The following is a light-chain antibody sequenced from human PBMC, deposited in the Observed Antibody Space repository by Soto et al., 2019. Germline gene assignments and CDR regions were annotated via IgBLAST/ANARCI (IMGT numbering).Light chain of an antibody. V-gene: IGLV1-44*01. CDR3: AAWDDSLSGWV. CDR2: RNN. J-gene: IGLJ3*02. CDR1: SSNIGSDS. Sequence: QSVLTQPPSASGTPGQRVTISCSGSSSNIGSDSVNWYQQLPGTAPKLLIYRNNQRPSGVPDRLSGSKSGTSASLAISGLQSEDEADYYCAAWDDSLSGWVFGGGTKLTVL.